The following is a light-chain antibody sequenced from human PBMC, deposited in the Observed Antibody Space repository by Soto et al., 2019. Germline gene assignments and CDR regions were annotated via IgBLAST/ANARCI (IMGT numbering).Light chain of an antibody. CDR1: QSVGTY. CDR2: DAS. J-gene: IGKJ2*03. V-gene: IGKV3-11*01. Sequence: EVVLTQSPATLSLSPGERATLSCRASQSVGTYLVWYQQRYGQPPSLLIYDASNRATDVPVRFSGSGSGTDFTLTISSLEPEDVAVYFCQQYGAPPFSFGQGTKVDIK. CDR3: QQYGAPPFS.